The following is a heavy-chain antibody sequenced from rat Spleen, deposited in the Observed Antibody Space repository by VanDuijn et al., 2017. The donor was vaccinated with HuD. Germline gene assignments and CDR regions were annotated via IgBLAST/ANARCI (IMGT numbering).Heavy chain of an antibody. CDR2: ISAGGGNT. V-gene: IGHV5-25*01. CDR3: AIHGIYTNYCWFAY. CDR1: GFTFSNYH. D-gene: IGHD1-10*01. Sequence: EVQLVESGGGLVQPGRSLKLSCAASGFTFSNYHMAWVRQAPTKGLEWVASISAGGGNTYYRDSVKGRFTISRDNAKSTLYLQMDSLRSEDTATYYCAIHGIYTNYCWFAYWGQGTLVTVSS. J-gene: IGHJ3*01.